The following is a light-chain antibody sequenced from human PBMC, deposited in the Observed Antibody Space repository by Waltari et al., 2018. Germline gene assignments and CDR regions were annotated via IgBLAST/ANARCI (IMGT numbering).Light chain of an antibody. CDR3: CSYAGSITYV. Sequence: QSALTQPASVSGSPGQSITISCTGTSSDVGSYNLVSWYQQHPGKAPKLMVYEVSKRPMGGSKRFSCSKSSNTASLTIVGLQAEEGADYYCCSYAGSITYVFGTGTKVTVL. J-gene: IGLJ1*01. CDR2: EVS. V-gene: IGLV2-23*02. CDR1: SSDVGSYNL.